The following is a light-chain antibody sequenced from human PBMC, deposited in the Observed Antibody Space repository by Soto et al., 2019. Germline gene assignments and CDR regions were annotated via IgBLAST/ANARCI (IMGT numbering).Light chain of an antibody. V-gene: IGLV2-14*01. CDR1: SSDVWTYNS. CDR3: TSYTPSSTWV. CDR2: EVS. J-gene: IGLJ3*02. Sequence: QSVLTKPASVSESPGQSITISCTGTSSDVWTYNSVCWYQQHTGKAPKLIIYEVSNRPSGVSNRFSGSKSGNTASLTISGLQAQDEADYYCTSYTPSSTWVFGRGTQITVL.